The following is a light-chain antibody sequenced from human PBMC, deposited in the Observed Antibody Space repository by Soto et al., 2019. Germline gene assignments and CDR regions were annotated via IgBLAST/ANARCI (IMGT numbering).Light chain of an antibody. CDR2: ATS. Sequence: ELVLTQSPGTLSVSPGERATLSCRASHAIRSNYLPWYQQKPGQAPRLLIYATSTRATGIPDRFRGSGSAISVTITITRLEPGDSAVYFCQHYGTSPPLTFGPGTKVDIK. J-gene: IGKJ3*01. CDR1: HAIRSNY. CDR3: QHYGTSPPLT. V-gene: IGKV3-20*01.